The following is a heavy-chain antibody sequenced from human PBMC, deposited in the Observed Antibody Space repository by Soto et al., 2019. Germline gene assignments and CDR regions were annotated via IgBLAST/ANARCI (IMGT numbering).Heavy chain of an antibody. CDR3: ARDRSAVTNYYGMDV. J-gene: IGHJ6*02. CDR2: ISYDGSNK. Sequence: PGGSLRLSCAASGFTFSSYAMHWVRQAPGKGLEWVAVISYDGSNKYYADSVKGRFTISRDNSKNTLYLQMNSLRAEDTAVYYCARDRSAVTNYYGMDVWGQGTTVTVSS. D-gene: IGHD4-17*01. V-gene: IGHV3-30-3*01. CDR1: GFTFSSYA.